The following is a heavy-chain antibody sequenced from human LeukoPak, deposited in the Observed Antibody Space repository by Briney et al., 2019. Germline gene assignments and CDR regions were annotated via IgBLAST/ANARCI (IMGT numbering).Heavy chain of an antibody. CDR2: IWYDGSNK. Sequence: GRSLRLSCAASGFTFSTYGIHWVRQAPGKGLEWVAVIWYDGSNKYFADSVKGRFTTSRDNSKNTLHLQMNSLRAEDTAVYYCARGFQYYSYGMDVWGQGTTVTVSS. V-gene: IGHV3-33*01. CDR1: GFTFSTYG. CDR3: ARGFQYYSYGMDV. J-gene: IGHJ6*02.